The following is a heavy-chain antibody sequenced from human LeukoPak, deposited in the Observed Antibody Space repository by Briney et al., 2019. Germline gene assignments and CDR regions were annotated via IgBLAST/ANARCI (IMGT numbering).Heavy chain of an antibody. V-gene: IGHV4-59*01. CDR3: ARTLSVYSSSSLGY. CDR1: GGSISSYY. Sequence: SETLSLTCTVSGGSISSYYWSWIRQPPGKGLEWIGYIYYSGSTNYNPSLKSRVTISVDTSKNQFSLKLSSVTAADTAVYYCARTLSVYSSSSLGYWGQGTLVTVSS. J-gene: IGHJ4*02. CDR2: IYYSGST. D-gene: IGHD6-6*01.